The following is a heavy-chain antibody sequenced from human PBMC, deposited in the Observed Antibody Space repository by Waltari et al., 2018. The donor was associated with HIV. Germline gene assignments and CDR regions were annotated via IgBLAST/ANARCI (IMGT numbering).Heavy chain of an antibody. CDR3: ATVLVRTSWVITTAPFDY. CDR2: IYSNATT. J-gene: IGHJ4*02. D-gene: IGHD3-22*01. Sequence: EVQLVESGGGLIQPGGSLRLACAASGFAVINTYLSRVRQAPGKGLEWVSLIYSNATTYYADSVKGRFTISRDNSKNTLYLQMNSLRADDTAVYFCATVLVRTSWVITTAPFDYWGQGTLVTVSS. CDR1: GFAVINTY. V-gene: IGHV3-53*01.